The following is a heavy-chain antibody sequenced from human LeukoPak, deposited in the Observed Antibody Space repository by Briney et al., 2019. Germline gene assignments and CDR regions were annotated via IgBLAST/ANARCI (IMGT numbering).Heavy chain of an antibody. Sequence: GASVKVSCKASGYTFTSYYMHWVRQAPGQGLEWMGIINPSGGSTSYAQKFQGRVTMTRDRSTSTVYMELSSLRSEDTAVYYCAREYYYDSSGRNWFDPWGQGTLVTVSS. D-gene: IGHD3-22*01. V-gene: IGHV1-46*01. CDR1: GYTFTSYY. J-gene: IGHJ5*02. CDR3: AREYYYDSSGRNWFDP. CDR2: INPSGGST.